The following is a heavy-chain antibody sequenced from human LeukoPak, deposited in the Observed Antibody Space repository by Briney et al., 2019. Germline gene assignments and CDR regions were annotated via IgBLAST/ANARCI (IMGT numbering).Heavy chain of an antibody. CDR3: ARVGRSRGSLPNSYYYMDV. V-gene: IGHV1-69*05. Sequence: SVKVSCNASGDIFNSYSVSWVRQAPGQGLEWMGGIIPIFGSTNYAQKFQGRVTITTDQSTRTAYMELNSLSSDDTAVYYCARVGRSRGSLPNSYYYMDVWGKGTTVTVSS. CDR1: GDIFNSYS. J-gene: IGHJ6*03. CDR2: IIPIFGST. D-gene: IGHD1-26*01.